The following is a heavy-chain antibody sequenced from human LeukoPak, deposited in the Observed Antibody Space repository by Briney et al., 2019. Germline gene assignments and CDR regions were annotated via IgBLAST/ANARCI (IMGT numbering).Heavy chain of an antibody. CDR2: IIPIFGTA. CDR3: ARYGSGSYATNKFDP. D-gene: IGHD3-10*01. Sequence: SVKVSCKASGGTFSSYAISWVRQAPGQGLEWMGGIIPIFGTANYAQKFQGRVTITADESTNTAYMELSSLRSEDTAVYYCARYGSGSYATNKFDPWGQGTLVTVSS. J-gene: IGHJ5*02. CDR1: GGTFSSYA. V-gene: IGHV1-69*13.